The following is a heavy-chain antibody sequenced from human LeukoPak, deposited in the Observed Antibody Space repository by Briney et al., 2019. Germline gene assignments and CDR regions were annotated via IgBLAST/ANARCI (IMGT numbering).Heavy chain of an antibody. V-gene: IGHV4-59*01. CDR1: GGSISSYY. CDR2: IYYSGST. Sequence: PSETLSLTCTVSGGSISSYYWSWIRQPPGKGLEWIGYIYYSGSTNYNPSLKGRVTISVDTSKNQFSLKLSSVTAADTAVYYCAREITMIGNWFDPWGQGTLVTVSS. D-gene: IGHD3-22*01. CDR3: AREITMIGNWFDP. J-gene: IGHJ5*02.